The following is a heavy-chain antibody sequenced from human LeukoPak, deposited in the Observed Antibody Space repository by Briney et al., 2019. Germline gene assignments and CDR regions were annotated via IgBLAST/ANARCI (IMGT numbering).Heavy chain of an antibody. D-gene: IGHD5-18*01. CDR3: ARVPGHTAMVSNSFDI. V-gene: IGHV1-2*06. J-gene: IGHJ3*02. Sequence: GASVKVSCKASGYTFTGYYMHWVRQAPGQGLEWMGRINPNSCGTNHAQKFQGRVTMTRDTAISTAYMELSRLRSDDTAVYYCARVPGHTAMVSNSFDIWGQGTMVTVSS. CDR1: GYTFTGYY. CDR2: INPNSCGT.